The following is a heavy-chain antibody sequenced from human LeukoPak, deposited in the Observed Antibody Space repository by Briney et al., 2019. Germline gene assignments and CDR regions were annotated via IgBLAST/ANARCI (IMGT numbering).Heavy chain of an antibody. Sequence: SVKVSCKASGFTFTSSTMQWVRQARGQRLEWIGWIVVGSGNTHYAQKFQERVTITRDMSTSTAYMELSSLRSEDTAVYYCARVIYQSLFKAYGMDVWGQGTMVIVSS. V-gene: IGHV1-58*02. J-gene: IGHJ6*02. CDR3: ARVIYQSLFKAYGMDV. CDR2: IVVGSGNT. D-gene: IGHD2-2*01. CDR1: GFTFTSST.